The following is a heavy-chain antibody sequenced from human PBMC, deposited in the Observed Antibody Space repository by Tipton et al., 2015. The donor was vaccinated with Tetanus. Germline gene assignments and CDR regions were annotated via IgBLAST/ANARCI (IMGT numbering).Heavy chain of an antibody. CDR3: ARGARPGYYYYGMDV. CDR2: IYYSGST. J-gene: IGHJ6*02. CDR1: GGSVSSGSYY. V-gene: IGHV4-61*01. D-gene: IGHD3-10*01. Sequence: TLSLTCTVSGGSVSSGSYYWSWIRQPPGKGLEWIGYIYYSGSTNYNPSLKSRVTISVDTSKNQFSLKLSSVTAADTAVYYCARGARPGYYYYGMDVWGQGTTVTVSS.